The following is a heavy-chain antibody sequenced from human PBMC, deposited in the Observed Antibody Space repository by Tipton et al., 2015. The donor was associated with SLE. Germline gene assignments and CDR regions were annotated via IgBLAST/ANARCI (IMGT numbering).Heavy chain of an antibody. D-gene: IGHD3-22*01. CDR3: ARGGYYYHSGGDFDL. Sequence: TLSLTCAVSGGSISSGGYSWSWIRQPPGKGLEWIGYIYHSGSTYYNPSLKSRVTISVDRSKNQFSLKLSSVTAADTAVYYCARGGYYYHSGGDFDLWGRGTLVTVSS. CDR2: IYHSGST. V-gene: IGHV4-30-2*01. CDR1: GGSISSGGYS. J-gene: IGHJ2*01.